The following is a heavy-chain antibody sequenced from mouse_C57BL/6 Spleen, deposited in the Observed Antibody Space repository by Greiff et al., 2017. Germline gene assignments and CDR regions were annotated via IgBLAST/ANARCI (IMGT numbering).Heavy chain of an antibody. CDR2: IYPSDSET. CDR3: ARNDYDWCFNV. Sequence: QVQLQQPGAELVRPGSSVKLSCKASGYTFTSYWMDWVKQRPGQGLEWIGNIYPSDSETHYNQKFKDQATLTVDKSSSTAYMQLSSLTSEDSAVYYCARNDYDWCFNVWGTGTTVTVSS. CDR1: GYTFTSYW. J-gene: IGHJ1*03. V-gene: IGHV1-61*01. D-gene: IGHD2-4*01.